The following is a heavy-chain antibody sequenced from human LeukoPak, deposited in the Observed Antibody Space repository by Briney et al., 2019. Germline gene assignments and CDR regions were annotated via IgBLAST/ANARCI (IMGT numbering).Heavy chain of an antibody. J-gene: IGHJ5*02. Sequence: ASVKVSCRASGHTFSNYGLIWVRQAPGQGLEWMGWISGYSANTKYAEKFQGRVSMTTETSTTTAYMELRSLTSDDEAVYYCARSHSGSLRSPFDLSGQGTLVTVSS. D-gene: IGHD3-22*01. CDR3: ARSHSGSLRSPFDL. V-gene: IGHV1-18*01. CDR2: ISGYSANT. CDR1: GHTFSNYG.